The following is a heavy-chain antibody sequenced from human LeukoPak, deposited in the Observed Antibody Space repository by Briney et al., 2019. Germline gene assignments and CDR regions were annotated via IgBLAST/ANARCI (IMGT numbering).Heavy chain of an antibody. V-gene: IGHV3-23*01. CDR2: ISGSGGST. CDR3: AKSSLVTPYDY. D-gene: IGHD2-15*01. Sequence: GGSLRLSCAASGFTFSSYAMSWVRQAPGKGLEWGSSISGSGGSTYYADYVKGRFTISRDNSKNTLDLQMNSLRAEDTAVYYCAKSSLVTPYDYWGQGTLVSVSS. CDR1: GFTFSSYA. J-gene: IGHJ4*02.